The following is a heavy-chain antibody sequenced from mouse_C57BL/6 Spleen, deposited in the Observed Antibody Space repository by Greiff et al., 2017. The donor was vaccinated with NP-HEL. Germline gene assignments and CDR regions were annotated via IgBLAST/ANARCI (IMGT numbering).Heavy chain of an antibody. J-gene: IGHJ4*01. Sequence: VKVVESGPGLVQPSQSLSITCTVSGFSLTSYGVHWVRQSPGKGLEWLGVIWSGGSTDYNAAFISRLSISKDNSKSQVFFKMNSLQADDTAIYYCARGGITTAYAMDYWGQGTSVTVSS. V-gene: IGHV2-2*01. CDR2: IWSGGST. CDR3: ARGGITTAYAMDY. D-gene: IGHD1-2*01. CDR1: GFSLTSYG.